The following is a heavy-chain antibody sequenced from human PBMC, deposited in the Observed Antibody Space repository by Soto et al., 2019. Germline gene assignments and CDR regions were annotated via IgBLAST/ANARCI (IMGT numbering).Heavy chain of an antibody. V-gene: IGHV4-34*02. Sequence: QVQLQQWGEGLLKPYETLALTCTMNGGSFSDYYWIWIRQPPGMGLEWIGGINESGTTNYSPSLNSRVTKSVDASKKPFSLKLNAVSGAETAVYYCAGTRGLLVGFDDWGQGTLVTASA. CDR3: AGTRGLLVGFDD. D-gene: IGHD1-26*01. J-gene: IGHJ4*02. CDR1: GGSFSDYY. CDR2: INESGTT.